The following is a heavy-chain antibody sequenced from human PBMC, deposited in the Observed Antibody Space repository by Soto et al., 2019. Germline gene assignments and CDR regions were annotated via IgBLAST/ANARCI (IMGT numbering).Heavy chain of an antibody. CDR2: VNAYNGNT. CDR1: GYRFTSYG. J-gene: IGHJ6*02. V-gene: IGHV1-18*01. Sequence: GASVKVSCKASGYRFTSYGIGWVRQAPGQGLVLMGWVNAYNGNTNYAQNLQGRVTLTTDTSTSTAYMELRSLRSNDTAVYYCAMVDVYVTPSPQDVWGQGTTVTVSS. CDR3: AMVDVYVTPSPQDV. D-gene: IGHD3-16*01.